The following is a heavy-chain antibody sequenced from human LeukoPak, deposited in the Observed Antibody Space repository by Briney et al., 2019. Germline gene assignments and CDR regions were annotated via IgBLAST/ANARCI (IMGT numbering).Heavy chain of an antibody. CDR3: LNAAIDY. V-gene: IGHV3-23*01. J-gene: IGHJ4*02. CDR1: GFTFSGFA. Sequence: SGGSLRLSCAASGFTFSGFAMSWVRQAPGKGLEWVSAISGSGGNTYYADSVKGRFTISRDNSKNTLYLQMNSLRAEDTAVYYCLNAAIDYWGQGTLVTVSS. D-gene: IGHD6-25*01. CDR2: ISGSGGNT.